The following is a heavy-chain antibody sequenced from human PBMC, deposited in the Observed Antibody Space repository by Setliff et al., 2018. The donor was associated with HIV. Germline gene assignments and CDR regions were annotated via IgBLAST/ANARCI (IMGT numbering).Heavy chain of an antibody. CDR3: ARGADIAAAGQAKGGAFDI. CDR2: IDPSDGST. V-gene: IGHV1-46*01. CDR1: GYTFTNHF. J-gene: IGHJ3*02. Sequence: ASVKVSCKAFGYTFTNHFMHWVRQAPGQGLEWMGIIDPSDGSTIFAQQFQGGLNMPRDTSTSTVYLELSSLRSEDTAVYYCARGADIAAAGQAKGGAFDIWGQGTMVTVS. D-gene: IGHD6-13*01.